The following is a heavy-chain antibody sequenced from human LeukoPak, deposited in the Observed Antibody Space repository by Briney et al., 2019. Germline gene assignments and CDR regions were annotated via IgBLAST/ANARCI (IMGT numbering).Heavy chain of an antibody. CDR3: AKVDRSSSRGSFDP. CDR2: IWYDGSNK. J-gene: IGHJ5*02. CDR1: GFTFSSYG. Sequence: GRSLRLSCAASGFTFSSYGMHWVRQAPGKGLEWVAVIWYDGSNKYYADSVKGRFTISRDNSKNTLYLQMNSLRAEDTAVYYCAKVDRSSSRGSFDPWGQGTLVTVSS. D-gene: IGHD6-6*01. V-gene: IGHV3-33*06.